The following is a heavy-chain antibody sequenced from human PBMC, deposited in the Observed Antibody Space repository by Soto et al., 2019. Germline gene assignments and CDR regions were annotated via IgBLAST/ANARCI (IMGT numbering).Heavy chain of an antibody. CDR1: GHTFTSYG. J-gene: IGHJ5*02. V-gene: IGHV1-18*01. Sequence: ASVKVSCKASGHTFTSYGISWVRQAPGQGLEWMGWISAYNGNTNYAQKLQGRVTMTTDTSTSTAYMELRSLRSDDTAVYYCAREKATASWFDPWGQGTLVTVSS. CDR3: AREKATASWFDP. D-gene: IGHD5-12*01. CDR2: ISAYNGNT.